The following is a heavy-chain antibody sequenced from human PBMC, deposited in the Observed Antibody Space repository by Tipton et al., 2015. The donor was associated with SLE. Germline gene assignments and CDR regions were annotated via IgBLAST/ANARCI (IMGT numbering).Heavy chain of an antibody. V-gene: IGHV4-34*01. Sequence: TLSLTCAVYGGSFSGYYWSWIRQPPGKGLEWIGEINHSGSTNYNPSLKSRVSISVDTSKNQFSLKLSSVTAADTAVYYCASGQQLDYWGQGTLVTVSS. CDR2: INHSGST. CDR1: GGSFSGYY. D-gene: IGHD6-13*01. J-gene: IGHJ4*02. CDR3: ASGQQLDY.